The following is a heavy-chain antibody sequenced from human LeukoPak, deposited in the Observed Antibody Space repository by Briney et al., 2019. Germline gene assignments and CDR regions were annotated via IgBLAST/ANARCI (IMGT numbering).Heavy chain of an antibody. J-gene: IGHJ1*01. CDR1: GGSINGYY. CDR2: IYFSGST. Sequence: SETLSLTCTVSGGSINGYYWSWIRQPPGKGLEWIGYIYFSGSTNYNPSLKSRVTMSVDTSQNQFSLKMNSVTAADTAVYYCARLGNAAVASPPHWGQGALVTVSS. CDR3: ARLGNAAVASPPH. D-gene: IGHD6-19*01. V-gene: IGHV4-59*08.